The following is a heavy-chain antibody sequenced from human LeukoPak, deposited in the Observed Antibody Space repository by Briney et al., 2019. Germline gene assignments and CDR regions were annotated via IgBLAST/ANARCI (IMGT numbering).Heavy chain of an antibody. J-gene: IGHJ5*01. CDR2: IYYSGST. CDR1: VGSTSIYY. CDR3: WNYDILTGHFDP. Sequence: SQTLSLTCTVSVGSTSIYYGSGLPRPPGKGLEWFGYIYYSGSTNYNPSLKGRVTISLDTSKQQFFLTMSPVTHGGPGGYYCWNYDILTGHFDPWGQGTPVTVSS. D-gene: IGHD3-9*01. V-gene: IGHV4-59*01.